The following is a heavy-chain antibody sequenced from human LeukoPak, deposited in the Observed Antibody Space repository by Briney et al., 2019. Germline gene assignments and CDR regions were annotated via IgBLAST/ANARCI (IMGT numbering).Heavy chain of an antibody. CDR3: ARWPLDYPLYFDY. Sequence: GESLQISCQGSGYSFTSYWIGWVRQMPGKGLEWMGIIYPGDSDTRYSPSFQGQVTISADKSISTAYLQWSSLKASDTAMYYCARWPLDYPLYFDYWGQGTLVTVSS. CDR2: IYPGDSDT. J-gene: IGHJ4*02. D-gene: IGHD4-11*01. V-gene: IGHV5-51*01. CDR1: GYSFTSYW.